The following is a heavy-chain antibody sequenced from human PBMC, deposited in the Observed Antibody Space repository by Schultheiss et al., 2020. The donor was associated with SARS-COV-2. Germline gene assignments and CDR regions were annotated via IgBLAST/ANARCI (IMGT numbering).Heavy chain of an antibody. V-gene: IGHV3-21*01. D-gene: IGHD3-10*01. CDR1: GFTFSSYA. CDR2: ISSSSSYI. J-gene: IGHJ6*02. CDR3: AREPYGSGEYYYGMDV. Sequence: GGSLRLSCAASGFTFSSYAMSWVRQAPGKGLEWVSSISSSSSYIYYADSVKGRFTISRDNAKNSLYLQMNSLRAEDTAVYYCAREPYGSGEYYYGMDVWGQGTTVTVSS.